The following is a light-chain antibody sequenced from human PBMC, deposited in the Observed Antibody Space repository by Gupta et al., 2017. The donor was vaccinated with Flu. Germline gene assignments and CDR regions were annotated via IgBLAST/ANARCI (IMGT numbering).Light chain of an antibody. CDR1: SSDVGGYNY. Sequence: QSALTQPASVSGSPGPSITISCTGTSSDVGGYNYVSWYQQHPGKAPKLMIYEVSNRPSGVSNRFSGSKYGNTASLTISGLQAEDEADYYCSSYTSSSSWVLGGGTKLTVL. V-gene: IGLV2-14*01. J-gene: IGLJ3*02. CDR3: SSYTSSSSWV. CDR2: EVS.